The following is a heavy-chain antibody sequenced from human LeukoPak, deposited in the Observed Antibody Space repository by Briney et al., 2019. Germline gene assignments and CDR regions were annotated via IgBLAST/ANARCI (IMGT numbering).Heavy chain of an antibody. CDR1: AGSVSSGSYY. CDR2: IYTSQST. V-gene: IGHV4-61*02. Sequence: SQTLSLTCTVYAGSVSSGSYYWSWIRQPAGKGLECIGRIYTSQSTNYNPSLKNRVTLSVDPSQNQFSLKLSSVTAADTAVYYCAGGEKGVPRGAKFDAWGQGTLVTVSS. D-gene: IGHD3-16*01. CDR3: AGGEKGVPRGAKFDA. J-gene: IGHJ5*02.